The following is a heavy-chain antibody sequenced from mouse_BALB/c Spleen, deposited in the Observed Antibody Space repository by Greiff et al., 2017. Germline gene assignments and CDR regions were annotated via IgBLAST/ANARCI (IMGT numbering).Heavy chain of an antibody. J-gene: IGHJ3*01. CDR2: IWGGGST. D-gene: IGHD2-14*01. CDR3: ARRAYYRYGWFAY. V-gene: IGHV2-6-4*01. CDR1: GFSLSRYS. Sequence: VQVVESGPGLVAPSQSLSITCTVSGFSLSRYSVHWVRQPPGKGLEWLGMIWGGGSTDYNSALKSRLSISKDNSKSQVFLKMNSLQTDDTAMYYCARRAYYRYGWFAYWGQGTLVTVSA.